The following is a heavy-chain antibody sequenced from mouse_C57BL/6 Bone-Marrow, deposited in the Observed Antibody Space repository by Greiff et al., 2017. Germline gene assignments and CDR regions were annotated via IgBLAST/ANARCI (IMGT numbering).Heavy chain of an antibody. CDR2: INPNYGTT. J-gene: IGHJ2*01. V-gene: IGHV1-39*01. D-gene: IGHD1-1*01. CDR1: GYSFTDYN. CDR3: SRSPSITTVVAYYFAY. Sequence: VHVKQSGPELVKPGASVKISCKASGYSFTDYNMNWVKQSNGKSLEWIGVINPNYGTTSYNQKFKGKATLTVDQSSSTAYMQLNSLTSEDSAVYYCSRSPSITTVVAYYFAYWGQGTTLTVSS.